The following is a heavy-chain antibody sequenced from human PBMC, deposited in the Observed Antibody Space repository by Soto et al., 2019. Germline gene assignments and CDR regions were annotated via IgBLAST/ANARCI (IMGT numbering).Heavy chain of an antibody. V-gene: IGHV1-18*01. CDR1: GYTFTSYG. D-gene: IGHD2-8*01. Sequence: ASVKVSCKASGYTFTSYGISWVRQAPGQGLEWMGWISAYNGNTNYAQKLQGRVTMTTDTSTSTAYMELRSLRSDDTAVYYCARGRDIVLMVYAEPFFDYWGHGTLVTSPQ. CDR2: ISAYNGNT. CDR3: ARGRDIVLMVYAEPFFDY. J-gene: IGHJ4*01.